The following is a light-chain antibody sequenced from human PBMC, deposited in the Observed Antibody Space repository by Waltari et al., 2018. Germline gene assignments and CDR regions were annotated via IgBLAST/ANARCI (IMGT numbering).Light chain of an antibody. CDR3: QQVIFYPRT. J-gene: IGKJ1*01. V-gene: IGKV1-9*01. CDR2: AAS. Sequence: IQLTQSPSFLSASVGDRVTITCRTSQDIYTYLAWYQQRPGRAPNLLIYAASTLESGVPSRFSGSGSGTEFTLTISSLQAEDFATYYCQQVIFYPRTFGRGTKEEIK. CDR1: QDIYTY.